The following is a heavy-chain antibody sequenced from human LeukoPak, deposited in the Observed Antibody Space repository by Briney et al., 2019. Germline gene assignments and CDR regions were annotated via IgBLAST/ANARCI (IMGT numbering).Heavy chain of an antibody. CDR2: INPNSGGT. J-gene: IGHJ3*02. CDR3: ASRDAFDI. Sequence: ASVNASGKPAEYTCTGYDMHWWGQAPGQGLEWMGWINPNSGGTNYAQKFQGRVTMPRDTSISTAYMELSRLRSDDTAVYYCASRDAFDIWGQGTMVTVSS. CDR1: EYTCTGYD. V-gene: IGHV1-2*02.